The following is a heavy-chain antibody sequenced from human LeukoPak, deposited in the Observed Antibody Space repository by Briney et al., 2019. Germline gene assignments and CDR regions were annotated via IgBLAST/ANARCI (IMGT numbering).Heavy chain of an antibody. J-gene: IGHJ6*03. CDR1: GGSFSGYY. D-gene: IGHD6-13*01. CDR3: ARVYSSNWPRPYYYFYSMDV. V-gene: IGHV4-34*01. CDR2: INHSGTA. Sequence: PSETLSLTCAVSGGSFSGYYWNWIRRSPGKGLEWIGEINHSGTANYNPSLKSRVTFSVDTSKTQFSLKLRSVTAADTAVYYCARVYSSNWPRPYYYFYSMDVWGKGTTVTVSS.